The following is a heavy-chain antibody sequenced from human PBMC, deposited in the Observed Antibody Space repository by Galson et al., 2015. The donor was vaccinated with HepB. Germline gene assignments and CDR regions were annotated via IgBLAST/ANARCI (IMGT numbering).Heavy chain of an antibody. Sequence: SLRLSCAASGFTVSSNCMSWVRQAPGKGLEWVSAIGTAGDPYYPGSVKGRFTISRENAKNSLYLQMNSLRAGDTAVYYCARGGQWLVGSYYYYGMDVWGQGTTVTVSS. V-gene: IGHV3-13*05. J-gene: IGHJ6*02. CDR3: ARGGQWLVGSYYYYGMDV. CDR2: IGTAGDP. D-gene: IGHD6-19*01. CDR1: GFTVSSNC.